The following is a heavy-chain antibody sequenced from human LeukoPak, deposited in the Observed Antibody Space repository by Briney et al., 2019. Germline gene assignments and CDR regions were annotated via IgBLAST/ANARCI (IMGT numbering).Heavy chain of an antibody. CDR1: GFTVSSNY. D-gene: IGHD3-10*01. Sequence: GGSLRLSCAASGFTVSSNYMSWVRQAPGKGLEWVSVIYSGGSTYYADSVRGRFTISRDNAKHSLFLHLNGLRAEDTAVYYCARKQNRVRGVSDFDYWGQGTLVTVS. CDR2: IYSGGST. CDR3: ARKQNRVRGVSDFDY. V-gene: IGHV3-53*01. J-gene: IGHJ4*02.